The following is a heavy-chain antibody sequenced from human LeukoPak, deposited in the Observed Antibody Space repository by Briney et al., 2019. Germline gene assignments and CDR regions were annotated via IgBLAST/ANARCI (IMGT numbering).Heavy chain of an antibody. CDR3: ARGGFTTMVRGVIITLDAFDI. CDR1: GYSFTNYY. Sequence: ASVKVSCKASGYSFTNYYLHWVRQAPGQGFEWMGIINPGGGSTTYAQKFQGRVTVTRDTSTSTVYMELSSLRSENTAVYYCARGGFTTMVRGVIITLDAFDIWGQGTMVTVSS. CDR2: INPGGGST. V-gene: IGHV1-46*01. J-gene: IGHJ3*02. D-gene: IGHD3-10*01.